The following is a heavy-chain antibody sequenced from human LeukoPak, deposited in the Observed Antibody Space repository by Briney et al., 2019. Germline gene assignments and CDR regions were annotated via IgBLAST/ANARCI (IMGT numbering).Heavy chain of an antibody. D-gene: IGHD2-15*01. V-gene: IGHV4-61*01. CDR1: GGSVSSGSFD. CDR2: ISDSVTT. CDR3: ARGDYCSGGSCYLNY. J-gene: IGHJ4*02. Sequence: QPSETLSLTCTVSGGSVSSGSFDWSWIRQPPGKGLEWIGYISDSVTTKYSPSLKTRVTISVDTSKNQFSLKLRSVTAADTAVYYCARGDYCSGGSCYLNYRGQGTLVTVSS.